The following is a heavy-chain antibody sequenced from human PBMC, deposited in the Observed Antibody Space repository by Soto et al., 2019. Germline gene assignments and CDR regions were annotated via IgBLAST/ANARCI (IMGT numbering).Heavy chain of an antibody. Sequence: QVQLVQSGAEMKEPGSSVKVSCKTSGGTFSSSAISWLRQAPGQGLEWMVGIIPLFRTPDYAQKFQGRVTIAADDSTSTAYMERSRLRSEDTAVYYCARDNDRLQLGGNYYYMLDVWGQGTTITVSS. CDR1: GGTFSSSA. CDR2: IIPLFRTP. CDR3: ARDNDRLQLGGNYYYMLDV. V-gene: IGHV1-69*12. J-gene: IGHJ6*02. D-gene: IGHD4-4*01.